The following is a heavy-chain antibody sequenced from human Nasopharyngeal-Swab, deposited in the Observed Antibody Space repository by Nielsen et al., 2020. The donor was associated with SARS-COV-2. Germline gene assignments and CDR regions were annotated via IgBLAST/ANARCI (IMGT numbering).Heavy chain of an antibody. CDR2: IYYSGST. CDR3: ARESPAGDAFDI. D-gene: IGHD1-14*01. V-gene: IGHV4-39*07. Sequence: WIRQPPGKGLGWIGSIYYSGSTYYNPSLKSRVTISVDTSKNQFSLKLSSVTAADTAVYYRARESPAGDAFDIWGQGTMVTVSS. J-gene: IGHJ3*02.